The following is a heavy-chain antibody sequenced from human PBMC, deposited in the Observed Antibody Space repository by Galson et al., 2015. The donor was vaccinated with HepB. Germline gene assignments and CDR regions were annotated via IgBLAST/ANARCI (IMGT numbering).Heavy chain of an antibody. V-gene: IGHV3-74*01. D-gene: IGHD5-24*01. J-gene: IGHJ4*02. CDR1: GLTFISYW. Sequence: SLRLSCAASGLTFISYWMHWVRQAPGKGLVWVSRINRDGSITSYADSVKGRFTISRDNAKNSLYLQLNSLRAEDTAVYYCARDLGDGYTTLDYWGQGTLVTVSS. CDR2: INRDGSIT. CDR3: ARDLGDGYTTLDY.